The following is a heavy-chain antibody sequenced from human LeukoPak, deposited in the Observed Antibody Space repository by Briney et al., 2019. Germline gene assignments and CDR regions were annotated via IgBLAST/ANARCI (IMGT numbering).Heavy chain of an antibody. J-gene: IGHJ4*02. V-gene: IGHV1-46*01. CDR1: GYTFTSYY. Sequence: ASVKVSCKASGYTFTSYYMHWVRQAPGQGLEWMGIINPSGGSTSYAQKFQGRVTMTRDTSTSTVYMEPSSLRSEDTAVYYCAREGYCSGGSCYFFDYWGQGTLVTVSS. D-gene: IGHD2-15*01. CDR2: INPSGGST. CDR3: AREGYCSGGSCYFFDY.